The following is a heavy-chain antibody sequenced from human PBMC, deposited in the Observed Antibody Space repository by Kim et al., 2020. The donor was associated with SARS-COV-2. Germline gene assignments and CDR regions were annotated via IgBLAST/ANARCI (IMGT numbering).Heavy chain of an antibody. Sequence: SETLSLTCTVSGASITSSPYYYVWIRQPPGRGLEWIGTIHYNGDAYYNPSLESRVSMSLYMSKNQMSLKVTSVTATDTAVYSCARKKSGTMDEFWGQGTL. CDR1: GASITSSPYY. CDR2: IHYNGDA. CDR3: ARKKSGTMDEF. D-gene: IGHD1-1*01. J-gene: IGHJ4*02. V-gene: IGHV4-39*01.